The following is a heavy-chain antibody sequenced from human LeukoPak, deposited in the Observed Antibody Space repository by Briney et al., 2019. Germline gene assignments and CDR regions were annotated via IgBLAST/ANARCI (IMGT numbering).Heavy chain of an antibody. CDR1: GLTFSSYA. V-gene: IGHV3-30*04. J-gene: IGHJ4*02. D-gene: IGHD3-3*01. Sequence: GGSLRLSCAASGLTFSSYAMHWVRQAPGKGLEWVAVISHDESNRYYADSVKGRFTISRDNSKNTLYLQMNSLRAEDTAVYFCAKARYFDFWKTLAFWGQGTLVTVSS. CDR3: AKARYFDFWKTLAF. CDR2: ISHDESNR.